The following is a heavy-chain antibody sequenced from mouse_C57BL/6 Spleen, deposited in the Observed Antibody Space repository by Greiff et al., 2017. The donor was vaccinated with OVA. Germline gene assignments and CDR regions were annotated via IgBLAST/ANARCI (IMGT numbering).Heavy chain of an antibody. J-gene: IGHJ4*01. Sequence: EVQLQQSGPELVKPGASVKISCKASGYSFTDYNMNWVKQSNGKSLEWIGVINPNYGTTSYNQKFKGKATLTVDQSSSTAYRQYNSLTSEDSAVYYCARSLVINTVVATRAMDYWGHGNSVTVSS. CDR1: GYSFTDYN. CDR3: ARSLVINTVVATRAMDY. D-gene: IGHD1-1*01. V-gene: IGHV1-39*01. CDR2: INPNYGTT.